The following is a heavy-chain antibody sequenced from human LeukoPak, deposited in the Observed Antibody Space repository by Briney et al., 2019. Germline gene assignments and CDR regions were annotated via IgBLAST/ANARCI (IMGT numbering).Heavy chain of an antibody. V-gene: IGHV4-39*01. Sequence: SETLSLTCTVSGGSISSSSYYWGWIRQPPGKGLEWIGSIYYSGSTYYNPSLKSRVTISVDTSKNQFSLKLSSVTAADTAVYYCARIDWNDVTPGWFDPWGQGTLVTVSS. J-gene: IGHJ5*02. CDR1: GGSISSSSYY. D-gene: IGHD1-1*01. CDR3: ARIDWNDVTPGWFDP. CDR2: IYYSGST.